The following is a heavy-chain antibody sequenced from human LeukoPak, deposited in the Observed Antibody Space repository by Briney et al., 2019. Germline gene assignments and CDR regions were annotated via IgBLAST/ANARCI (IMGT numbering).Heavy chain of an antibody. CDR2: IYPGDSDT. CDR1: GYSFTSYW. Sequence: GESLKISCKGSGYSFTSYWIGWVRQMAGKGLEWMGIIYPGDSDTRYSPSFQGQVTISADKSISTAYLQSSSLKASDTAMYYCARTDTAMTKILDYWGQGTLVTVSS. V-gene: IGHV5-51*01. J-gene: IGHJ4*02. D-gene: IGHD5-18*01. CDR3: ARTDTAMTKILDY.